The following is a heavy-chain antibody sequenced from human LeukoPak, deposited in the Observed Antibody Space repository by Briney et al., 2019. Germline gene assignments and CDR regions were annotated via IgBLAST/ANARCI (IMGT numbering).Heavy chain of an antibody. CDR3: ASSVGSTDY. J-gene: IGHJ4*02. Sequence: PSETLSLTCAVYGESLSKYYWTWIRQSPGKGLEWIGEINHRGSTNQNPSLKSRVTLSVDTSKHQFSLKLTSVTAADAAVYYCASSVGSTDYWGQGTLVTVSS. D-gene: IGHD1-26*01. CDR2: INHRGST. V-gene: IGHV4-34*01. CDR1: GESLSKYY.